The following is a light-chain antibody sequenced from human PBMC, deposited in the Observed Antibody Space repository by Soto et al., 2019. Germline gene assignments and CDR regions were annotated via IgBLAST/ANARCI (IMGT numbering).Light chain of an antibody. CDR3: QHYNSWPPWT. V-gene: IGKV3-15*01. Sequence: EIVMTQSPATLSVSPGERATLSCRASQSVSINLAWYQQKPGQAPRLLIYGASTRATGIPARFSGSGSGTEFTLTIGSLQSDDFAVYYCQHYNSWPPWTFGQGTKVEIK. J-gene: IGKJ1*01. CDR2: GAS. CDR1: QSVSIN.